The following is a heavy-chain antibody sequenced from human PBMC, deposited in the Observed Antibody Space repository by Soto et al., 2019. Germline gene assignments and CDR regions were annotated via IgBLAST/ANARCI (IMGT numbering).Heavy chain of an antibody. CDR2: IYYSGST. D-gene: IGHD6-19*01. CDR3: ARDRWGGGSGGPELGYDP. V-gene: IGHV4-59*01. Sequence: PSETLSLTCTISGGSISSYYWSWIRQPPGKGLEWIGYIYYSGSTNYNPSLKSRVTISVDTSKNQFSLKLSSVTAADTAVYYCARDRWGGGSGGPELGYDPWGRGPL. J-gene: IGHJ5*02. CDR1: GGSISSYY.